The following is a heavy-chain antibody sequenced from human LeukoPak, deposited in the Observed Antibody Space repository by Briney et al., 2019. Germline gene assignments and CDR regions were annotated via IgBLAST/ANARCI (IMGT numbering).Heavy chain of an antibody. CDR3: ARGRPRGYYNSSGYYVY. J-gene: IGHJ4*02. Sequence: GGSLRLSCVASGFTFSSLAIHWVRQAPGKGLEGVAVISYDGSNKYYADSVKGRFTISRDNSKNTLYLQMNSLRAEDTAVYYCARGRPRGYYNSSGYYVYWGQGTLVTVSS. D-gene: IGHD3-22*01. CDR1: GFTFSSLA. V-gene: IGHV3-30-3*01. CDR2: ISYDGSNK.